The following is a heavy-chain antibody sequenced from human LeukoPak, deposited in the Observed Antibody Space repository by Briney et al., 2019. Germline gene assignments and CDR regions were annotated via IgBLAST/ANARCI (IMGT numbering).Heavy chain of an antibody. Sequence: GGSLRLSCAASGFTLSSYSMSWVRQAPGKGLEWVSYISSSSTTIYYADSVKGRFTISRDNAKNSLYLQMNSLRAEDTAVYYCARGDYYYYYMDVWGKGTTVTVSS. CDR1: GFTLSSYS. CDR2: ISSSSTTI. J-gene: IGHJ6*03. CDR3: ARGDYYYYYMDV. V-gene: IGHV3-48*01.